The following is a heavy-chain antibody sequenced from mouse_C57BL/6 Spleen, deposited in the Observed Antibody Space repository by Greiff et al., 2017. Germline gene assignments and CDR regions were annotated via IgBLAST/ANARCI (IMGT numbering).Heavy chain of an antibody. V-gene: IGHV1-64*01. Sequence: QVQLQQPEAELVKPGASVKLSCKASGYTFTSYWMHWVKQRPGQGLEWIGMIHPNSGSTNYNEKFKSKATLTVDKSSSTAYMQLSSLTSEDSAVYYCARSYYTPYYFDYWGQGTTLTVSS. CDR3: ARSYYTPYYFDY. CDR1: GYTFTSYW. D-gene: IGHD2-12*01. CDR2: IHPNSGST. J-gene: IGHJ2*01.